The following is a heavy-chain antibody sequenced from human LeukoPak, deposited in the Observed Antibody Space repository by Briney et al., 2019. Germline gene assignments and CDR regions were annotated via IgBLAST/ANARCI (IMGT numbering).Heavy chain of an antibody. D-gene: IGHD3-3*01. CDR3: ARHDLTIFGVAIRY. CDR1: GGSFSGYY. V-gene: IGHV4-34*01. CDR2: INHSGST. J-gene: IGHJ4*02. Sequence: SETLSLTCAVYGGSFSGYYWSWIRQPPGKGLEWTGEINHSGSTNYNPSLKSRVTISVDTSKNQFSLKLSSVTAADTAVYYCARHDLTIFGVAIRYWGQGTLVTVSS.